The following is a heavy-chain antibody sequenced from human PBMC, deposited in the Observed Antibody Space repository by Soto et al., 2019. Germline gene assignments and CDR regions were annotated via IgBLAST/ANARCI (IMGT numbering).Heavy chain of an antibody. J-gene: IGHJ3*02. Sequence: GGSLRLSCAASGFTFSDYYMSWIRQAPGKGLEWVSYISSSSSYTNYADSVKGRFTISRDNAKNSLYLQMNSLRAEDTAVYYCARPGNDYGDYGAFDIWGQGTMVTVSS. CDR3: ARPGNDYGDYGAFDI. CDR2: ISSSSSYT. CDR1: GFTFSDYY. D-gene: IGHD4-17*01. V-gene: IGHV3-11*06.